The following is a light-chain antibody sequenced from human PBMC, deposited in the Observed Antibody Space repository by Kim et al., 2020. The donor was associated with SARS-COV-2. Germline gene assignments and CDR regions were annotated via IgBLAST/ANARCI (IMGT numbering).Light chain of an antibody. CDR1: QSVSSY. CDR3: QQHSNWPLT. CDR2: DAS. Sequence: EIVLTQSPATLSLSPGERATLSCRASQSVSSYLAWYQQKPGQAPRLLIYDASNRATGIPARFSGSGSGTDFTLTISSLQPEDFAVYYCQQHSNWPLTFGGGIKVDIK. V-gene: IGKV3-11*01. J-gene: IGKJ4*01.